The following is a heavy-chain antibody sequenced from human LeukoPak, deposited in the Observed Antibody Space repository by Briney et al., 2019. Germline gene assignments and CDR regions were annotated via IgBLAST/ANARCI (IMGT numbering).Heavy chain of an antibody. Sequence: SETLFLTCTVSGGSISSYYWSWIRQPPGKGLEWIGYIYYSGSTNYNPSLKSRVTISVDTSKNQFSLKLSSVTAADTAVYYCARDRSGYPDYWGQGTLVTVSS. D-gene: IGHD3-3*01. CDR1: GGSISSYY. CDR2: IYYSGST. V-gene: IGHV4-59*01. CDR3: ARDRSGYPDY. J-gene: IGHJ4*02.